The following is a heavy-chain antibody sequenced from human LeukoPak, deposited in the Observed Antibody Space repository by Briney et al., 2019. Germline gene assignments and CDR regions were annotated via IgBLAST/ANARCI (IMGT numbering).Heavy chain of an antibody. V-gene: IGHV1-69*13. D-gene: IGHD4-23*01. CDR1: GGTFSSYA. Sequence: RASVKVSCKASGGTFSSYAISWVRQAPGQGLEWMGGIIPIFGTANYAQKFQGRVTITADESTSTAYMELSSLRSEDTAVYYCARSDPNYGGNFDYWGQGTLVTVSS. J-gene: IGHJ4*02. CDR3: ARSDPNYGGNFDY. CDR2: IIPIFGTA.